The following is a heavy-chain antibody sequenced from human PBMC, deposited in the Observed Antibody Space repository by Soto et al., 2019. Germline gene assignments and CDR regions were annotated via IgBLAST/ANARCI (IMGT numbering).Heavy chain of an antibody. V-gene: IGHV3-23*01. J-gene: IGHJ4*02. Sequence: LRLSFAASGFTFSSYATSWVRQAPGKGLEWISSISDTGGNTYYADSMKGRFTISRDNSKNTLYLQMNSLRAEDTAVYYCAKAGPNSHGRNYFDHWGQGTLVTVSS. CDR1: GFTFSSYA. CDR3: AKAGPNSHGRNYFDH. CDR2: ISDTGGNT. D-gene: IGHD1-26*01.